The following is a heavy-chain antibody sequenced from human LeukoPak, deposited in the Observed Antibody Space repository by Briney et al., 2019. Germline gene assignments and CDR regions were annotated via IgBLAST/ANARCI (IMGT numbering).Heavy chain of an antibody. D-gene: IGHD3-22*01. V-gene: IGHV3-74*01. J-gene: IGHJ2*01. CDR2: INSDGSST. CDR1: GFTFSSYW. Sequence: GGSLRLSCAASGFTFSSYWMHWVRQAPGKGLVWVSRINSDGSSTSYADSVKGRFTISRDNAKNTLYLQMNSLRAEDAAMSYCARGLNWYFDPWGRGTLVTVPS. CDR3: ARGLNWYFDP.